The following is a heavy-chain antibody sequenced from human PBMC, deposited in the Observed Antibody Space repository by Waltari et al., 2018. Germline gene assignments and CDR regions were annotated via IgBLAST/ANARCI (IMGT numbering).Heavy chain of an antibody. J-gene: IGHJ5*02. Sequence: QLQLQESGPGLVKPSETLSLTCTVSGGSISSSSYYWGWIRQPPGRGWDGFGSMYYSGGNYAHLFHESGVTVSVDTSKDQFALKLSSVTAADTAVYYCARSTICGVVGRTRVWFDPWGQGTLVTVSS. D-gene: IGHD3-3*01. V-gene: IGHV4-39*07. CDR3: ARSTICGVVGRTRVWFDP. CDR1: GGSISSSSYY. CDR2: MYYSGGN.